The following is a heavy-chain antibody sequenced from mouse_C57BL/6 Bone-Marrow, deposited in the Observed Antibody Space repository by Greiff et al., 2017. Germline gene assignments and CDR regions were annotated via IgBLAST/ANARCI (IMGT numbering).Heavy chain of an antibody. CDR3: ARHGSDGYFP. D-gene: IGHD2-3*01. Sequence: EVKLVESGGDLVKPGGSLTLSCAASGFTFSSYGMSWVRQTPDKRLEWVATISSGGSYTYYPDSVKGRFTISRDNAKNTLYLQMSSLKAEDTAMYYCARHGSDGYFPWGQGTRVTVSA. V-gene: IGHV5-6*01. J-gene: IGHJ3*01. CDR1: GFTFSSYG. CDR2: ISSGGSYT.